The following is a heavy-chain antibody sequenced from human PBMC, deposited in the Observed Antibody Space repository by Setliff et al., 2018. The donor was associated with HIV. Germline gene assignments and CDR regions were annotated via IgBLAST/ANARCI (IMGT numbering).Heavy chain of an antibody. CDR1: GGSISRGSYS. J-gene: IGHJ4*02. V-gene: IGHV4-39*01. CDR2: ISYTGIT. Sequence: LSLTCTVSGGSISRGSYSWGWIRQPPGKGLEWIGSISYTGITNYNPSLKSRVTISVDTSQDQFSLKLTSVTAADTAVYYCARLRQWLAFFDSWGQGTLVTVSS. D-gene: IGHD6-19*01. CDR3: ARLRQWLAFFDS.